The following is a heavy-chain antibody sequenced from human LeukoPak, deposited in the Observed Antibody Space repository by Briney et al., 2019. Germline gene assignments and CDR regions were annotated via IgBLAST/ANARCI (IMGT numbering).Heavy chain of an antibody. Sequence: GGSLRLSCAASGFTFSSYNMNWVRQAPGKGLEWVASISSSSNYIYYVDSVKGRFTISRDNAKNTLYLQMNSLRVEDTAVYYCVRALTGTEDFWGQGTLVTVSS. CDR2: ISSSSNYI. CDR1: GFTFSSYN. CDR3: VRALTGTEDF. V-gene: IGHV3-21*01. J-gene: IGHJ4*02. D-gene: IGHD1-7*01.